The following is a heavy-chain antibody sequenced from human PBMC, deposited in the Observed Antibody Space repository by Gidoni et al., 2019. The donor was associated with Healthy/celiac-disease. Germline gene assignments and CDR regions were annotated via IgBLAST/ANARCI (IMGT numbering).Heavy chain of an antibody. CDR3: AKDRPPRPLGVVIHNWFDP. Sequence: EVQLVESGGGLVQPGGSLRLSCAASGFTFSSYAMSWVRQAPGKGLEWVSAISGSGGSTYYADSVKGRFTISRDNSKNTLYLQMNSLRAEDTAVYYCAKDRPPRPLGVVIHNWFDPWGQGTLVTVSS. CDR2: ISGSGGST. CDR1: GFTFSSYA. D-gene: IGHD3-3*01. V-gene: IGHV3-23*04. J-gene: IGHJ5*02.